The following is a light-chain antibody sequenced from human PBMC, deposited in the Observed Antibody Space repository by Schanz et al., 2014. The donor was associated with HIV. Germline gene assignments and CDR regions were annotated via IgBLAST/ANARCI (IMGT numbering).Light chain of an antibody. Sequence: EIVLTQSPGTLSLSPGERATLSCRASQTVSSNYLAWYQQKPGQAPRVLIYDASIRATGIPDRFSGSGSGTDFTLTISRLEPEDFAVYYCHQYGSSPPYTFGQGTKLEIK. V-gene: IGKV3-20*01. CDR3: HQYGSSPPYT. J-gene: IGKJ2*01. CDR1: QTVSSNY. CDR2: DAS.